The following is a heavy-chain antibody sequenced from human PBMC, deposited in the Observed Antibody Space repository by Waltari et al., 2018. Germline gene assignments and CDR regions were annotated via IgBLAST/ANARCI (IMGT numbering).Heavy chain of an antibody. Sequence: QVQLQQWGAGLLKPSEPLSLTCAMSGGSFNGYDWSWIRLPPGKGLEWIGEINHSGSTNYNPSLKSRVTMSVDTSKNQFSLNLSSVTAADTAVYYCARGESLYNSDWTPRGYYYYGMDVWGQGTTVTVSS. D-gene: IGHD6-19*01. CDR3: ARGESLYNSDWTPRGYYYYGMDV. CDR2: INHSGST. V-gene: IGHV4-34*01. CDR1: GGSFNGYD. J-gene: IGHJ6*02.